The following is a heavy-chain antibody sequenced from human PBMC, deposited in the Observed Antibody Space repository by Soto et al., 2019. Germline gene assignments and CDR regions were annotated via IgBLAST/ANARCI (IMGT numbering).Heavy chain of an antibody. D-gene: IGHD3-9*01. CDR1: GFSLTTGKMG. V-gene: IGHV2-26*01. Sequence: SGPTLVNPTETLTLTCTVSGFSLTTGKMGVSWIRQPPGKALEWLAHIFSDNERSYSTSLQRRLTISKDTSGSQVVLSMTNVDPVDKVTCYCARMTVDSYQFCDAKDVWGQGTTVTVSS. CDR3: ARMTVDSYQFCDAKDV. CDR2: IFSDNER. J-gene: IGHJ6*02.